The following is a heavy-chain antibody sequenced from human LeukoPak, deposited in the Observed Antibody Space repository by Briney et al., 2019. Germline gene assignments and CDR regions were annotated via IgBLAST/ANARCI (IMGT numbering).Heavy chain of an antibody. CDR3: ARDQIVGAIPLDY. Sequence: SETLSLTCTVSGGSISSGGYYWSWIRQHPGKGLKWIGYIYYSGSTYYHPSLKSRVTISVDTSKNQFSLKLSSVTAADTAVYYCARDQIVGAIPLDYWGQGTLVTVSS. CDR1: GGSISSGGYY. J-gene: IGHJ4*02. CDR2: IYYSGST. V-gene: IGHV4-31*03. D-gene: IGHD1-26*01.